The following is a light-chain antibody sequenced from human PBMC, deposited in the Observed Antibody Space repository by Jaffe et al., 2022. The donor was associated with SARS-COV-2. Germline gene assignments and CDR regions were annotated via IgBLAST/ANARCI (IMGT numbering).Light chain of an antibody. CDR3: CSFAGSHTYV. V-gene: IGLV2-11*01. CDR1: NSDVGGHNY. Sequence: QSALTQPRSVSGSPGQSVTISCTGTNSDVGGHNYVSWYQQHPGKAPKVIIYGVTQRPSGVPDRFSGSKSGNTASLTISGLQAEDEADYYCCSFAGSHTYVFGTGTEITVL. J-gene: IGLJ1*01. CDR2: GVT.